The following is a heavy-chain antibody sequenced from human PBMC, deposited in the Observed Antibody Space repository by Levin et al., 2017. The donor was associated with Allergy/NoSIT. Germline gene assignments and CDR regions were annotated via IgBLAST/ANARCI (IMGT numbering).Heavy chain of an antibody. CDR3: ATDQLRSNLVRD. V-gene: IGHV1-24*01. Sequence: ASVKVSCKVSGYTLTELSMHWVRQAPGKGLEWMGGFDPEDGETIYAQKFQGRVTMTEDTSTDTAYMELSSLRSEDTAVYYCATDQLRSNLVRDWGQGTLVTVSS. CDR2: FDPEDGET. J-gene: IGHJ4*02. CDR1: GYTLTELS. D-gene: IGHD4-11*01.